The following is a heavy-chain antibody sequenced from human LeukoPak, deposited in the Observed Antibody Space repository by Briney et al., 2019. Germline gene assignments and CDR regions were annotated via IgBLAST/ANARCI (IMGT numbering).Heavy chain of an antibody. J-gene: IGHJ4*02. CDR2: INTGNGQT. V-gene: IGHV1-3*04. Sequence: ASVKVSCKTSGYTFTKFAIHWVRQAPGQRLEWMGWINTGNGQTKYSENFEGRVTMTRDTSTSTIYVEVRSLTSEDTGLYYCARYCGSGSYLDYWGQGTLLTVSS. CDR3: ARYCGSGSYLDY. CDR1: GYTFTKFA. D-gene: IGHD3-10*01.